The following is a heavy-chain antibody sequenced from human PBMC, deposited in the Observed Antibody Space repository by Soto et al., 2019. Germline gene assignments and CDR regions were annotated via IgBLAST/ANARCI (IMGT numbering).Heavy chain of an antibody. Sequence: GESLKISCKGSGYSFTSYWIGWVRQMPGKGLECMGIIYPGDSDTRYSPSFQVQVTISADKSISTAYLQWSSLKASDTAMYYCARHPNFEHDFWSGYFNWFDPWGQGTLVTVSS. CDR2: IYPGDSDT. J-gene: IGHJ5*02. CDR3: ARHPNFEHDFWSGYFNWFDP. D-gene: IGHD3-3*01. CDR1: GYSFTSYW. V-gene: IGHV5-51*01.